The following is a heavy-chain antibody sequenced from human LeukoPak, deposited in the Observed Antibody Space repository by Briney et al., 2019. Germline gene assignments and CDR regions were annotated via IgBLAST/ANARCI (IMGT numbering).Heavy chain of an antibody. V-gene: IGHV5-51*01. J-gene: IGHJ4*02. CDR1: GYSFANSW. D-gene: IGHD3-22*01. CDR2: IYPGDSNT. CDR3: ATARAVYDTSGDYAYYFDY. Sequence: GESLKISCKGSGYSFANSWIAWVRQMPGTGLEWMGIIYPGDSNTYYSPSFQGQVSISADRSITTAYLQWSSLKASDTAMYFCATARAVYDTSGDYAYYFDYWGQGILATVSS.